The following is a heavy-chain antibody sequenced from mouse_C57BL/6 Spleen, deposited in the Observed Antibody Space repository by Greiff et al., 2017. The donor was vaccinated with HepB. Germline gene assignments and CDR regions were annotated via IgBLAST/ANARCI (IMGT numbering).Heavy chain of an antibody. J-gene: IGHJ2*01. Sequence: VQLQQSGPGLVKPSQSLSLTCSVTGYSITSGYYWNWIRQFPGNKLEWMGYISYDGSNNYNPSLKNRISITRDTSKNQFFLKLNSVTTEDTATYYCARGALYYSKDYWGQGTTLTVSS. CDR1: GYSITSGYY. CDR2: ISYDGSN. D-gene: IGHD2-5*01. CDR3: ARGALYYSKDY. V-gene: IGHV3-6*01.